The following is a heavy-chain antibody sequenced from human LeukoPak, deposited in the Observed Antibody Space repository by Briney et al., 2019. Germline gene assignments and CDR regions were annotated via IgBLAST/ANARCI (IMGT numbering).Heavy chain of an antibody. V-gene: IGHV4-34*01. Sequence: PSETLSLTCAVYGGSFSGYYWSWIRQPPGKGLEWIGEINHSGSTNYNPSLKSRVAISVDTSKNQFSLKLSSVTAADTAVYYCAKITPGDYGRERFNWFDPWGQGTLVTVSS. CDR3: AKITPGDYGRERFNWFDP. D-gene: IGHD4-17*01. CDR1: GGSFSGYY. CDR2: INHSGST. J-gene: IGHJ5*02.